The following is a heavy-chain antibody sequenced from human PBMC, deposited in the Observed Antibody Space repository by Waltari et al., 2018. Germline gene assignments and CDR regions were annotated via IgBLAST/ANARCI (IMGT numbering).Heavy chain of an antibody. CDR3: ARDLGSSSWYPYFDY. J-gene: IGHJ4*02. V-gene: IGHV6-1*01. D-gene: IGHD6-13*01. CDR1: GDSVSSNSAA. CDR2: TYYRSKWYN. Sequence: QVQPQQSGPGLAKPSQSLSLTCAIPGDSVSSNSAAWHWIRKSSSRGLEWLGRTYYRSKWYNDYAVSVKSRITINPDTSKNPFSLQLNSVTPEDTAVYYCARDLGSSSWYPYFDYWGQGTLVTVSS.